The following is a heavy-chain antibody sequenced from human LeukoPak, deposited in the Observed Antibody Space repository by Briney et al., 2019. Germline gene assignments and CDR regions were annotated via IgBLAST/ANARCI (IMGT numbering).Heavy chain of an antibody. D-gene: IGHD5-24*01. CDR2: ISSSSSTI. J-gene: IGHJ4*02. CDR1: GFTFSSYS. CDR3: ARSSEMGLRIPDFGY. Sequence: TGGSLRLSCAASGFTFSSYSMNWVRQAPGKGLEWVSYISSSSSTIYYADSVKGRFTISRDNAKNSLYLQMNSLRAEDTAVYYCARSSEMGLRIPDFGYWGQGTLVTVSS. V-gene: IGHV3-48*01.